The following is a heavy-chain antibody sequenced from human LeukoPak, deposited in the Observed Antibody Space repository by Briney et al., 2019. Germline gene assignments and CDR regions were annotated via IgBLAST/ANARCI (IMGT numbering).Heavy chain of an antibody. CDR3: ARDKVVAASLYYYYGMDV. J-gene: IGHJ6*02. Sequence: SETLSLTCAVSGGSINRGTFFWTWIRKPPGKGLEWIGYIYYSGSTNYNPSLKSRVTISVDTSKNQFSLKLSSVTAADTAVYYCARDKVVAASLYYYYGMDVWGQGTTVTVSS. CDR2: IYYSGST. D-gene: IGHD2-15*01. V-gene: IGHV4-61*01. CDR1: GGSINRGTFF.